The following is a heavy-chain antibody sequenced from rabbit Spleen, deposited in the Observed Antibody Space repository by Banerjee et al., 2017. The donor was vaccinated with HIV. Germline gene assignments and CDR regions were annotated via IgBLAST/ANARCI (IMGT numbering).Heavy chain of an antibody. D-gene: IGHD1-1*01. V-gene: IGHV1S45*01. Sequence: QEQLEESGGGLVQPEGSLTLTCTASGFTISSYYYRCWVRQAPGRGLEWIGCIYTGNGKTYYASWAKGRFTISKSSSTTVTLQMTSLTAADTATYFCARDNGSGDYIDVYFDLWGQGTLVTVS. CDR1: GFTISSYYY. CDR2: IYTGNGKT. CDR3: ARDNGSGDYIDVYFDL. J-gene: IGHJ4*01.